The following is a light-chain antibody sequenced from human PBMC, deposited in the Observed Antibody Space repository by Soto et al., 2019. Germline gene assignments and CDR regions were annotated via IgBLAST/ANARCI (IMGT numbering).Light chain of an antibody. J-gene: IGLJ1*01. V-gene: IGLV2-14*01. CDR2: EVN. CDR3: SSYASSSTYV. Sequence: QSALTQPASVSGSPGQSITISCAGTSNDVGGYNYVSWYQHHPGKAPRLMIYEVNDRPSGVSNRFSGSKSGNTASLTISRLQAEDEADYYCSSYASSSTYVFGTGTKLTVL. CDR1: SNDVGGYNY.